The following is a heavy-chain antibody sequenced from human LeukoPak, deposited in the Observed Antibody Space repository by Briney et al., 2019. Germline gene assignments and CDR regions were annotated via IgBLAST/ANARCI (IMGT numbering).Heavy chain of an antibody. CDR1: GYTFTGYN. D-gene: IGHD3-22*01. J-gene: IGHJ4*02. Sequence: ASVKVSCKSSGYTFTGYNVHWVRQTPGQGLQWMGWINPHSSNTKYAQKFQGRVTMTRDTSISTAYMDLSRLRSDDTAIYYCAREYYDSSTYYLSFDYWGQGTLVTVSS. V-gene: IGHV1-2*02. CDR3: AREYYDSSTYYLSFDY. CDR2: INPHSSNT.